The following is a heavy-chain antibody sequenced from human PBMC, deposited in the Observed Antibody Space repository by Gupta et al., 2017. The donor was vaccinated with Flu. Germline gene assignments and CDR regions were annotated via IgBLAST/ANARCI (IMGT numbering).Heavy chain of an antibody. Sequence: QVQLVQSGAEVKKPGSSVKVSCKDSGGTFSSYAISWVRQAPGQGLEWMGGIIPIFGTANYAQKFQGRVTITADESTSTAYMELSSLRSEDTAVYYCATGPGKYPRGQNYGDYRLYYYYMDVWGKGTTVTVSS. CDR2: IIPIFGTA. J-gene: IGHJ6*03. D-gene: IGHD4-17*01. CDR1: GGTFSSYA. V-gene: IGHV1-69*01. CDR3: ATGPGKYPRGQNYGDYRLYYYYMDV.